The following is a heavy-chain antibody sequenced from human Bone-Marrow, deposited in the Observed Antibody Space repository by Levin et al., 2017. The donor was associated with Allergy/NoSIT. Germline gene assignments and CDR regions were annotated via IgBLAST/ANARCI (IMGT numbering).Heavy chain of an antibody. V-gene: IGHV4-4*02. CDR1: GGSISSTNW. J-gene: IGHJ1*01. CDR3: ARGDYEILNGFDLGDFFQH. D-gene: IGHD3-9*01. CDR2: IYHSGGT. Sequence: ASETLSLSCAVSGGSISSTNWWSWVRQPPGKGLEWIGEIYHSGGTNLNPSLKSRVTISVDKSKNQFSLNLTSVTAADTAVYYCARGDYEILNGFDLGDFFQHWGQGALVTVSS.